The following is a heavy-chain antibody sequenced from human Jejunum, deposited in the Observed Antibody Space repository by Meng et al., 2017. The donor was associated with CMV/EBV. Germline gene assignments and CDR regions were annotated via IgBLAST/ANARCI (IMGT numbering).Heavy chain of an antibody. CDR2: INTNSGKP. J-gene: IGHJ4*02. CDR1: YPFTSYA. Sequence: YPFTSYAINWVRQAPGQALEGMGWINTNSGKPKYGQGFTGRLVFSLDTSVSTAYLQINSVEADDTAVYSCARAPRAWRSIGAEVPGDYWGQGTLVTVSS. D-gene: IGHD6-13*01. V-gene: IGHV7-4-1*02. CDR3: ARAPRAWRSIGAEVPGDY.